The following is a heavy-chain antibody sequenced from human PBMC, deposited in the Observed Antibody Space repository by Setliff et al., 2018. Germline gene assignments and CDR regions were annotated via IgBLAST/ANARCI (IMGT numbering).Heavy chain of an antibody. CDR3: AGQGPIFGSGLIPGFDQ. V-gene: IGHV3-23*01. Sequence: GGSLRLSCAASGFTFSSLWMSWVRQAPGKGLEWVSSIGASGDRTYYADSVKGRFTTSRDNSKNTVSLQMSSLRTEDTAIYFCAGQGPIFGSGLIPGFDQWGQGTMVTVSS. D-gene: IGHD3-3*01. J-gene: IGHJ4*02. CDR2: IGASGDRT. CDR1: GFTFSSLW.